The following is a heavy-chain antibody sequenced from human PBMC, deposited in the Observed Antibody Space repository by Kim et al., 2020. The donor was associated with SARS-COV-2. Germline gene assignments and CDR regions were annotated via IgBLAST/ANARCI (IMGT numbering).Heavy chain of an antibody. J-gene: IGHJ4*02. CDR1: GGSISSGGYS. V-gene: IGHV4-30-2*01. CDR2: IYHSGST. Sequence: SETLSLTCAVSGGSISSGGYSWSWIRQPPGKGLEWIGYIYHSGSTYYNPSLKSRVTISVDRSKNQFSLKLSSVTAADTAVYYCARATTVTTHFDYWGQGTLVTVSS. CDR3: ARATTVTTHFDY. D-gene: IGHD4-17*01.